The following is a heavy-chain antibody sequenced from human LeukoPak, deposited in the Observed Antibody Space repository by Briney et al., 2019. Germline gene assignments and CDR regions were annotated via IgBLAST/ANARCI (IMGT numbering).Heavy chain of an antibody. J-gene: IGHJ5*02. D-gene: IGHD2-15*01. CDR3: ARGSTGGKVDLFDP. Sequence: GGSLRLSCVASGFTFSDYTLMWVRQTPGKGPLWLASFTALGGTYYADAVTGRFAVSRDYSKNTLYLQMNNLGAEDTATYYCARGSTGGKVDLFDPWGPGTRVTVSS. CDR1: GFTFSDYT. V-gene: IGHV3-23*01. CDR2: FTALGGT.